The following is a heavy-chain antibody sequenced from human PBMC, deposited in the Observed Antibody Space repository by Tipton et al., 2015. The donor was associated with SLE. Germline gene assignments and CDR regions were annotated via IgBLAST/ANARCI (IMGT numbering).Heavy chain of an antibody. CDR2: INHSGST. Sequence: TLSLTCAVYGGSFSGYYWSWIRQPPGKGLEWIGEINHSGSTNYNPSLKSRVTISVDTSKNQFSLKLSSVTAADTAVYYCARETTGDTIWYFDLWGRGTLVTVSS. V-gene: IGHV4-34*01. J-gene: IGHJ2*01. CDR1: GGSFSGYY. D-gene: IGHD7-27*01. CDR3: ARETTGDTIWYFDL.